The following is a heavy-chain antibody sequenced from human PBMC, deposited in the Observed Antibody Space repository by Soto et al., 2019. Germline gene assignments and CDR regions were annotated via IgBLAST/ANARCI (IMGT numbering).Heavy chain of an antibody. CDR1: GVSISSRSYY. Sequence: QLQLQESGPGLVKSSETLSLTCTVSGVSISSRSYYWGWIRQPPGKGLEWIGSIYYSGSTYYNSSLKSRVTVSVDTSKNQFSLKVSSVTAADTAVYYCARHDRDYGDQIDYWGQGTLVTVSS. CDR2: IYYSGST. D-gene: IGHD4-17*01. CDR3: ARHDRDYGDQIDY. V-gene: IGHV4-39*01. J-gene: IGHJ4*02.